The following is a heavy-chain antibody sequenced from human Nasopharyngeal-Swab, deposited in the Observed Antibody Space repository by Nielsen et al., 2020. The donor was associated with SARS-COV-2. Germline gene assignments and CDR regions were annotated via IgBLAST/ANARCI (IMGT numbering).Heavy chain of an antibody. Sequence: GGSLRLSFEASGFTSNNFAMHWVRQAPGKGLEWVSSISHDGRSTHYADSVRGRFTISRDNSKNMMSLQMDSLRVEDTAIYHCAKALCLSTTCQGHLWGQGALVTVAS. J-gene: IGHJ5*02. D-gene: IGHD2-2*01. CDR1: GFTSNNFA. CDR2: ISHDGRST. CDR3: AKALCLSTTCQGHL. V-gene: IGHV3-23*01.